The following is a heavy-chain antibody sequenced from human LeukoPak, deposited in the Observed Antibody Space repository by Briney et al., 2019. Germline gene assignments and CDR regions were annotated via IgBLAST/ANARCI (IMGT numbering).Heavy chain of an antibody. CDR2: ISSNGGST. Sequence: GGSLRLSCAASGFTFSSYPMHWVRQAPRKGLKYVSAISSNGGSTYYANSVKGRFTISRDNSKNTLYLQMGSLRAEDMAVYYSARAYCSSTSCTIDFWGQGTLITVYS. J-gene: IGHJ4*02. CDR3: ARAYCSSTSCTIDF. D-gene: IGHD2-2*01. V-gene: IGHV3-64*01. CDR1: GFTFSSYP.